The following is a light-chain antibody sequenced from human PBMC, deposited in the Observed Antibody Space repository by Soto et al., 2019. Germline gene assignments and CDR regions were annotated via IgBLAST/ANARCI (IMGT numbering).Light chain of an antibody. CDR2: EVS. CDR1: SSDVGGYKY. J-gene: IGLJ3*02. Sequence: QSVLTQPASVSGSPGQSITLSCTGTSSDVGGYKYVSWYQQHSGNAPKVLIYEVSNRPSGVSNRFSGSKSGSTASLTISGLQAEDEADYYCNSYTSSNTWVFGGGTKLTVL. CDR3: NSYTSSNTWV. V-gene: IGLV2-14*01.